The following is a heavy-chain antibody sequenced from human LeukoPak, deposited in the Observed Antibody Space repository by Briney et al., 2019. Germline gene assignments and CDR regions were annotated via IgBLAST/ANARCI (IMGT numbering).Heavy chain of an antibody. Sequence: ASVKVSCKASGYTFTGYYMHWVRQAPGQGLEWMGWISPNSGGTNYAQKFQGRVTMTRDTSISTACMELSRLRSDDTAVYYCARDTGTLGYCSGGSCYRYAFDIWGQGTMVTVSS. V-gene: IGHV1-2*02. CDR2: ISPNSGGT. CDR1: GYTFTGYY. D-gene: IGHD2-15*01. J-gene: IGHJ3*02. CDR3: ARDTGTLGYCSGGSCYRYAFDI.